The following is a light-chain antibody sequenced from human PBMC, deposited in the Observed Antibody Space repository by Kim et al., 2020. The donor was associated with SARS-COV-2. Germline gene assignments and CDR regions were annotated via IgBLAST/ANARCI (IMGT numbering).Light chain of an antibody. CDR3: AAWDDSLSGWV. CDR1: SSNIGKNA. CDR2: TNH. V-gene: IGLV1-44*01. Sequence: GQRVTISCSGSSSNIGKNAVHWYQQLPGAAPKLLIYTNHQRPSGVPDRFSGSKSGTSVSLAISGLQSEDEADYYCAAWDDSLSGWVFGGGTKLTVL. J-gene: IGLJ3*02.